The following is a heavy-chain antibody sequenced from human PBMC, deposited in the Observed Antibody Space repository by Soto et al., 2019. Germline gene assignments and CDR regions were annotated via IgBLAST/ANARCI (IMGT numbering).Heavy chain of an antibody. V-gene: IGHV3-7*03. Sequence: PGGSLRLSCAASGLIFSSYWMSWVRQAPGKGLEWVANIKQDGSEKYYVDSVKGRFTISRDNAKSSLYLQMNSLRAEDTAVYYCARGWSHFEYWGQGTLVTVSS. CDR1: GLIFSSYW. CDR2: IKQDGSEK. J-gene: IGHJ4*02. CDR3: ARGWSHFEY.